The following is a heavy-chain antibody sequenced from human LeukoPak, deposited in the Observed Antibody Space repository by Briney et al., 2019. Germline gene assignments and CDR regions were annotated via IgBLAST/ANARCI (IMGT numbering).Heavy chain of an antibody. CDR2: INAGNGNT. Sequence: ASVKVSCKASGYTFTSYAMHWVRQAPGQRLEWMGWINAGNGNTKYSQKFQGRVTITRDTSASTAYMELSSLRSEDTAVYYCARATYYYGSGSYGGFDYWGQGTLVTVSS. V-gene: IGHV1-3*01. CDR3: ARATYYYGSGSYGGFDY. D-gene: IGHD3-10*01. J-gene: IGHJ4*02. CDR1: GYTFTSYA.